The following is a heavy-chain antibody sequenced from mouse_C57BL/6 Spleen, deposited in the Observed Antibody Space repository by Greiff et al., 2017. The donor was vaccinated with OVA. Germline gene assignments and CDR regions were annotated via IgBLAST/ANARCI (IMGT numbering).Heavy chain of an antibody. D-gene: IGHD1-1*01. CDR1: GYTFTSYG. CDR3: AKGDYGSSYRRYYYSMDY. J-gene: IGHJ4*01. V-gene: IGHV1-81*01. Sequence: QVQLQQSGAELARPGASVKLSCKASGYTFTSYGISWVKQRTGQGLAWIGEIYPRSGNTYYNEKFKGKATLTADKSSSTAYMELRSLTSEDSAVYFCAKGDYGSSYRRYYYSMDYWGQGTSVTVSS. CDR2: IYPRSGNT.